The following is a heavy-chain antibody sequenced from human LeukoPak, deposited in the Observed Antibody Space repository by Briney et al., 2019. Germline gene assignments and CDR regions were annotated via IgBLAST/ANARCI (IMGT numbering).Heavy chain of an antibody. Sequence: SETLSLTCTVSGGSISSSSYYWGWVRQPPGKGLGWIGSIYYSGSTYYNPSLKSRVTISVDTSKNQFSLKLSSVTAADTAVYYCARRGYSYGSLDYWGQGTLVTVSS. J-gene: IGHJ4*02. CDR3: ARRGYSYGSLDY. CDR1: GGSISSSSYY. CDR2: IYYSGST. V-gene: IGHV4-39*01. D-gene: IGHD5-18*01.